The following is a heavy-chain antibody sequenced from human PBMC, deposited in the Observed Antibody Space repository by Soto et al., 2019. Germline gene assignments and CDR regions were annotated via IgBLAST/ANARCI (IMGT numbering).Heavy chain of an antibody. CDR1: GYTFTGYY. Sequence: ASVKVSCKASGYTFTGYYMHWVRQAPGQGLEWMGWINPNSGGTNYAQKFQGRVTMTRDTSISTAYMELSRLTSDDTAVYYCARSYYYDSSVSLTDHDAFHISGPGTILTVS. CDR2: INPNSGGT. V-gene: IGHV1-2*02. J-gene: IGHJ3*02. D-gene: IGHD3-22*01. CDR3: ARSYYYDSSVSLTDHDAFHI.